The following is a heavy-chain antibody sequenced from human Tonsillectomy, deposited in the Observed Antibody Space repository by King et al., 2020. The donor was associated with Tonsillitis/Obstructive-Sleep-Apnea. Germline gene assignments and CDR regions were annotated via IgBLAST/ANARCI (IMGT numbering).Heavy chain of an antibody. V-gene: IGHV3-53*01. D-gene: IGHD2-15*01. CDR1: GFPVSNNY. CDR2: IYSGGST. Sequence: VQLVESGGGLIQPGGSLRLSCAASGFPVSNNYMSWVRQAPGKGLGGVSVIYSGGSTYYADSVRGRLTISRDNSKNTVYLQTKSLRAEDAAVYYCASGYWSGVSCPHYYYMDVWGEGTTFTVS. J-gene: IGHJ6*03. CDR3: ASGYWSGVSCPHYYYMDV.